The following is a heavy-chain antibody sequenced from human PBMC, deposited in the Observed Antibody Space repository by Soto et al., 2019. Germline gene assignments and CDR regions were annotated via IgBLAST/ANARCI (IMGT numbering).Heavy chain of an antibody. CDR3: ARDFVVVTAMYGMDV. J-gene: IGHJ6*02. CDR2: ISSSSSTI. Sequence: PGGSLRLSCAASGFTFSSYSMNWVRQAPEKGLEWVSYISSSSSTIYYADSVKGRFTISRDNAKNSLYLQMNSLRDEDTAVYYCARDFVVVTAMYGMDVWGQGTTVTVSS. D-gene: IGHD2-21*02. V-gene: IGHV3-48*02. CDR1: GFTFSSYS.